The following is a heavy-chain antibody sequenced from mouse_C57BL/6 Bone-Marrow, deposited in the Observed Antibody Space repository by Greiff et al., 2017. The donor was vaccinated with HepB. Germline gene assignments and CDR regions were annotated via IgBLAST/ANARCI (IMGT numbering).Heavy chain of an antibody. CDR1: GFTFSSYA. CDR3: TRGGYYGSSYGYFDV. D-gene: IGHD1-1*01. V-gene: IGHV5-9-1*02. CDR2: ISSGGDYI. Sequence: DVMLVESGEGLVKPGGSLKLSCAASGFTFSSYAMSWVRQTPEKRLEWVAYISSGGDYIYYADTVKGRFTISRDNARNTLYLQMSSLKSEDTAMYYCTRGGYYGSSYGYFDVWGTGTTVTVSS. J-gene: IGHJ1*03.